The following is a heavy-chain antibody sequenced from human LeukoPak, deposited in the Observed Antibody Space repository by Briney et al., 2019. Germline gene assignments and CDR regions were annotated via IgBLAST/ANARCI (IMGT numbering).Heavy chain of an antibody. CDR1: GYTFTGYD. CDR3: ARESYELSLNY. Sequence: GASVKVSCKASGYTFTGYDMHWLRQAPGQGLEWMGRINPNSGGTNYAQKFQGRVTMTRDTSISTAYMELSRLRSDDTAVYYCARESYELSLNYWGQGTLVTVSS. J-gene: IGHJ4*02. CDR2: INPNSGGT. V-gene: IGHV1-2*06. D-gene: IGHD5-18*01.